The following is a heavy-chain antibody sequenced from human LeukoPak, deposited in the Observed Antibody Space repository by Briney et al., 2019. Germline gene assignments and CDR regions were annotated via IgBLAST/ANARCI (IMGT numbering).Heavy chain of an antibody. V-gene: IGHV3-66*01. CDR1: GFTVSNNY. J-gene: IGHJ4*02. Sequence: PGGSLRLSCAASGFTVSNNYMTWVRQAPGKGLEWVSIIYSGGYTDYADSVKGRFTISRDNSKNTLYLQMNSLRAEDTAVYYCARRLEYSGSKGVFDYWGQGTLVTVSS. CDR3: ARRLEYSGSKGVFDY. CDR2: IYSGGYT. D-gene: IGHD1-26*01.